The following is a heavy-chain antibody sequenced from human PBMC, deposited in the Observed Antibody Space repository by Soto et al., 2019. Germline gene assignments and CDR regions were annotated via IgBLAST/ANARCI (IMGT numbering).Heavy chain of an antibody. J-gene: IGHJ5*02. CDR3: ARRIAAAFGWGEDWFDP. CDR2: IIPIFGTA. D-gene: IGHD6-13*01. CDR1: GGTFSSYA. V-gene: IGHV1-69*01. Sequence: QVQLVQSGAEVKKPGSSVKVSCKASGGTFSSYAISWVRQAPGQGLEWMGGIIPIFGTANYAQKFQGRVTITADESTSTAYMELSSLRSEDTAVYYCARRIAAAFGWGEDWFDPWGQGTLVTVSS.